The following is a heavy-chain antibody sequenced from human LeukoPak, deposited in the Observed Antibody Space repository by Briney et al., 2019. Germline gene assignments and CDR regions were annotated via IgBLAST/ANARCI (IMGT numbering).Heavy chain of an antibody. CDR2: IYTSGST. CDR3: ARGPAVGGQSEFDY. D-gene: IGHD6-19*01. V-gene: IGHV4-61*02. J-gene: IGHJ4*02. CDR1: GGSISSGSYY. Sequence: PSQTLTLTCTASGGSISSGSYYWSWIRQPAGKGLEWIGRIYTSGSTNYNPSLKSRVTISVDTSKNQFSLKLSSVTAADTAVYYCARGPAVGGQSEFDYWGQGTLVTVSS.